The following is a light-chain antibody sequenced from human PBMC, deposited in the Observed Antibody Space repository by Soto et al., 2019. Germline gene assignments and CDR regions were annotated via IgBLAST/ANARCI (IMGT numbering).Light chain of an antibody. CDR2: GPS. Sequence: DIVLTQSPGTLSLSPGERATLSCRASQSISTTCLPWYQQKPGQAPRLLIYGPSSRATGIPDRFSGSGSGTNFTLTINRLEPEDFAVYYCQQYDSSPRTFGQGTKVEIK. J-gene: IGKJ1*01. CDR1: QSISTTC. V-gene: IGKV3-20*01. CDR3: QQYDSSPRT.